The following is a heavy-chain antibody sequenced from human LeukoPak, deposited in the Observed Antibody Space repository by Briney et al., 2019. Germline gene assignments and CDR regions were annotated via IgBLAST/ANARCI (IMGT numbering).Heavy chain of an antibody. J-gene: IGHJ6*02. CDR2: ISAYNGNT. Sequence: GASVKVSCKASGYTFTSYGISWARQAPGQGLEWMGWISAYNGNTNYAQKLQGRVTMTTDTSTSTAYMELRSLRSDDTAVYYCARAGIVLMVYAGGPHYGMDVWGQGTTVTVSS. CDR1: GYTFTSYG. V-gene: IGHV1-18*01. CDR3: ARAGIVLMVYAGGPHYGMDV. D-gene: IGHD2-8*01.